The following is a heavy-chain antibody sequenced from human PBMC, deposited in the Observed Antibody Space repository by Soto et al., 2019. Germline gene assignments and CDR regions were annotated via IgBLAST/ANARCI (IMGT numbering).Heavy chain of an antibody. J-gene: IGHJ6*03. V-gene: IGHV3-23*01. CDR1: GFTFSSYA. CDR2: ISGSGDST. Sequence: GGSLRLSCAASGFTFSSYAMSWVRQAPGKGLEWVSTISGSGDSTYYADSVKGRFTISRDNSKNTLYLQMNSLRAEDTAVYYCAKAPISTAHYYMDVWGKGTTVTVSS. CDR3: AKAPISTAHYYMDV.